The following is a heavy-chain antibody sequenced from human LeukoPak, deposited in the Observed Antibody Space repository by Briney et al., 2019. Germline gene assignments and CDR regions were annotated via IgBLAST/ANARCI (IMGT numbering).Heavy chain of an antibody. CDR3: AKEGRSLQTY. Sequence: GGSLRLSCAASGFMFSSNWMNWVRLAPGKGLEWVANIKEDGTETYYVDSVKGRFTISRDNAKNSLYLQMISLRVEDTAVYYCAKEGRSLQTYWGQGTLVTVSS. J-gene: IGHJ4*02. V-gene: IGHV3-7*03. CDR2: IKEDGTET. D-gene: IGHD5-24*01. CDR1: GFMFSSNW.